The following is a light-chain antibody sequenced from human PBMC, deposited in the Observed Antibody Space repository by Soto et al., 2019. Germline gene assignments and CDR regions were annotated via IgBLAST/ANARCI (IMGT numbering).Light chain of an antibody. V-gene: IGKV3-20*01. J-gene: IGKJ1*01. Sequence: MLLTQSPGTLSLSPGASAPLSCRASQSVSNSYLAWYQQKPGQAPRLLIYGASSRATGIPDRFSGSGSGTDFTLTISRLEPEDFGVYYCQQYKNWPRTFGQGTKVDIK. CDR3: QQYKNWPRT. CDR1: QSVSNSY. CDR2: GAS.